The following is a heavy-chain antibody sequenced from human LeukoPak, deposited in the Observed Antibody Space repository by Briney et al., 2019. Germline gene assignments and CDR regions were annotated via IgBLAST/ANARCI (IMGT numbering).Heavy chain of an antibody. CDR1: GFTFSMYW. J-gene: IGHJ6*03. CDR2: IRQDGTDK. V-gene: IGHV3-7*01. Sequence: GGSLRLSCAASGFTFSMYWMTWVRQAPGKGLEWVGNIRQDGTDKYYGDSVRGRFTISRDNAGNSLFLQMNSLRAEDMAVYYCARVSLYHYYMEVWGKGTTVTVSS. CDR3: ARVSLYHYYMEV.